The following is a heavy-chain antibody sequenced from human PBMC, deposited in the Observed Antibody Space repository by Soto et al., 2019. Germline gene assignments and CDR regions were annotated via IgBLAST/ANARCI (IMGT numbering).Heavy chain of an antibody. CDR1: GGSISSHY. V-gene: IGHV4-59*11. CDR3: ARGVPSGRLPHFDY. CDR2: IYYNGSA. J-gene: IGHJ4*02. Sequence: QVQLQESGPGLVKPSETLSLTCTVSGGSISSHYWSWIRQPPGKGLEWIAYIYYNGSANYNPSLISRVTISVDTSKNQFSLRLSSVTAADTAVYYCARGVPSGRLPHFDYWGQGTLVTVSS. D-gene: IGHD3-3*01.